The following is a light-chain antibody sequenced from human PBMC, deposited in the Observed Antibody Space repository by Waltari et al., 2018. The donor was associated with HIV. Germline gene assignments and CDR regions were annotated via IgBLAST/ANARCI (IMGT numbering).Light chain of an antibody. CDR3: QQYYTIPIT. CDR2: WAS. V-gene: IGKV4-1*01. Sequence: DIVMTQSPDALAVSLGERAAMNCTSSQSVLYNSNNKNYLVWYQQKPGQPPKVLISWASIRESGVPDRFSGSGSGTHFTLAINGLQAEDVAVYYCQQYYTIPITFGQGTRLDIK. J-gene: IGKJ5*01. CDR1: QSVLYNSNNKNY.